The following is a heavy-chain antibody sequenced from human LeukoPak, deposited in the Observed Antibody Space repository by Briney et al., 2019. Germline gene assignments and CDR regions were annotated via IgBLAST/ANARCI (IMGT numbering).Heavy chain of an antibody. CDR2: ISYDGSNK. CDR1: GFTFSSYG. CDR3: AKDGSGSAYYYYYYMDV. J-gene: IGHJ6*03. Sequence: GGSLRLPCAASGFTFSSYGMHWVRQAPGKGLEWVAVISYDGSNKYYADSVKGRFTISRDNSKNTLCLQMNSLRAEDTAVYYCAKDGSGSAYYYYYYMDVWGKGTTVTISS. V-gene: IGHV3-30*18. D-gene: IGHD1-26*01.